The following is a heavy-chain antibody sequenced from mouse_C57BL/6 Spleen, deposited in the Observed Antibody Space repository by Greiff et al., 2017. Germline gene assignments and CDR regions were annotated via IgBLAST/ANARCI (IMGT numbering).Heavy chain of an antibody. V-gene: IGHV1-4*01. CDR1: GYTFTSYT. D-gene: IGHD1-1*01. J-gene: IGHJ4*01. Sequence: QVQLQQSGAELARPGASVKMSCKASGYTFTSYTMHWVKQRPGQGLEWIGYINPSSGYTKYNQKFKDKATLTADKSSSTAYMQLSSLTSEDSAVYYCARGGTVVADYYAMDYWGQGTSVTVSS. CDR2: INPSSGYT. CDR3: ARGGTVVADYYAMDY.